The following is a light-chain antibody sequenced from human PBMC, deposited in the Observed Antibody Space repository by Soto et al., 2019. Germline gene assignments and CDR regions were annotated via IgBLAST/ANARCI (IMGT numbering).Light chain of an antibody. V-gene: IGKV1-39*01. J-gene: IGKJ4*01. CDR1: QDISNY. Sequence: DIQMTQSPSSLSASVGDRVTITCQASQDISNYLNWYQQKPGKAPKLLIYDASNLQSGVPSRFSGSGLLTDFTLSITSLQPEDFATYYCQQSYSTPLTFGGGTKVDIK. CDR3: QQSYSTPLT. CDR2: DAS.